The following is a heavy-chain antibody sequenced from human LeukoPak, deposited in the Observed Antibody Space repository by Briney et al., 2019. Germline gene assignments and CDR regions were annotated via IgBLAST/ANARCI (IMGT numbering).Heavy chain of an antibody. J-gene: IGHJ4*02. Sequence: PGGSLRLSCAASGFTFDDYAMHWVRQAPGKGLEWVSGISWKSGTVGYADSVKGRFTISRDNARNSLYLQMNSLRAEDTAFYYCAKGDLIVVEPNYFDYWGQGTLVTVSS. V-gene: IGHV3-9*01. CDR2: ISWKSGTV. CDR3: AKGDLIVVEPNYFDY. CDR1: GFTFDDYA. D-gene: IGHD2-15*01.